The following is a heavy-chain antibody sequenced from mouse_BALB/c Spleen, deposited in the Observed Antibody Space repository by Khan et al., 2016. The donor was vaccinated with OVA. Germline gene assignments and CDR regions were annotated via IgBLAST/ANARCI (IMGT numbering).Heavy chain of an antibody. CDR2: IDPFSGGT. CDR1: GYSFTTYY. CDR3: TRHGYVAWFTY. Sequence: EVQLQESGPELMKPGASVKISCKASGYSFTTYYIHWVMQSHGKSLEWIGYIDPFSGGTTYNQKFKDKATLTVDTSSSTAYIHLSNLTSEDSAVYYCTRHGYVAWFTYWGQGTLVTVSA. V-gene: IGHV1S135*01. J-gene: IGHJ3*01. D-gene: IGHD2-2*01.